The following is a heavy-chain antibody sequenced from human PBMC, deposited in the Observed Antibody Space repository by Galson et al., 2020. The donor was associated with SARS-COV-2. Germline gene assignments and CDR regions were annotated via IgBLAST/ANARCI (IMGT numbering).Heavy chain of an antibody. CDR1: GFTFSSYG. CDR3: ATQSGSYTTYYYGMDV. Sequence: GESLKISCAASGFTFSSYGMHWVRQAPGKGLEWVAVISYDGSNKYYADSVKGRFTISRDNSKNTLYLQMNSLRAEDTAVYYCATQSGSYTTYYYGMDVWGQGTTVTVSS. CDR2: ISYDGSNK. V-gene: IGHV3-30*03. J-gene: IGHJ6*02. D-gene: IGHD1-26*01.